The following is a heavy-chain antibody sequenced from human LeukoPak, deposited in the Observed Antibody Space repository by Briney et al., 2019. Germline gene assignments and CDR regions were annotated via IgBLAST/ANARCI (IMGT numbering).Heavy chain of an antibody. Sequence: TSETLSLTCTVSGGSISRGDYYWRRIRQPPGKGLARIGSVYYSGSTYYSPSLKSQVTISLDTSKTRFSLKVTSVTAADTAVYYCARDGGDLTVTPFFDPWGQGALVTVSS. CDR3: ARDGGDLTVTPFFDP. V-gene: IGHV4-39*07. J-gene: IGHJ5*02. CDR2: VYYSGST. CDR1: GGSISRGDYY. D-gene: IGHD4-17*01.